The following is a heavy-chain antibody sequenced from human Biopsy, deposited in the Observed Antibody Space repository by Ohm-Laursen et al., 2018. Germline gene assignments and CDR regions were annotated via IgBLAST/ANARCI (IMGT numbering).Heavy chain of an antibody. J-gene: IGHJ4*02. CDR3: AREGLGTTADY. CDR2: IRSSGYGGTA. V-gene: IGHV3-49*03. D-gene: IGHD7-27*01. CDR1: GFGFENYV. Sequence: SLRLSCAASGFGFENYVMKWFRQGPGKGLEWVGLIRSSGYGGTADYAASVKGRFTIPRDDSKSFAYLQMASLRTEDTAVYFCAREGLGTTADYWGQGILVTVSS.